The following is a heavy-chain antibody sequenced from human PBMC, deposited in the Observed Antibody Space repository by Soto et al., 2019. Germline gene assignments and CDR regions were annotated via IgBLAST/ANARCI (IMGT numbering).Heavy chain of an antibody. V-gene: IGHV1-8*01. J-gene: IGHJ1*01. CDR1: GYSFTSYD. CDR2: MNPNSGNT. Sequence: QVQLVQSGAEVKKPGASVKVSCKASGYSFTSYDINWVRQATGQGLEWMGWMNPNSGNTGYAQKFQGRVTMTRNTSISTAYMELSSLRSEDTAVSYCARVSMGSSSEDFQHWGQGTLVTVSS. D-gene: IGHD6-6*01. CDR3: ARVSMGSSSEDFQH.